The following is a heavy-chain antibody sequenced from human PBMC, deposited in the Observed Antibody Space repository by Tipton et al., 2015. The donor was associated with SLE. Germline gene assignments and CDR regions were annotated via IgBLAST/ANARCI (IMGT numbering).Heavy chain of an antibody. V-gene: IGHV4-34*01. CDR3: ARGVAIYWITYYDYYMDV. J-gene: IGHJ6*03. Sequence: TLSLTCTVSGASISDHYWTWIRQPPGKGLEWIGGINHNGDTHYNSSLKSRLTMSVDTSTKQFSLKLKSVTAADTAVYYCARGVAIYWITYYDYYMDVWGKGTTVTVSS. D-gene: IGHD2-2*03. CDR1: GASISDHY. CDR2: INHNGDT.